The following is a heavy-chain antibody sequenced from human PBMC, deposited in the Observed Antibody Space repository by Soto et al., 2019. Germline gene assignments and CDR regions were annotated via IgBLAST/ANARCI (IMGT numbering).Heavy chain of an antibody. CDR2: ISNTGGT. Sequence: PSETLSLTCTVSGDSITRGAYYWTWIRQHPGKGLEWIGYISNTGGTYNNPSLKSRLSISLDPSENQFSLKLTSVTAADTAIYYCARARQYYDCELDPWGQGTLVTVSS. CDR1: GDSITRGAYY. V-gene: IGHV4-31*03. D-gene: IGHD3-16*01. CDR3: ARARQYYDCELDP. J-gene: IGHJ5*02.